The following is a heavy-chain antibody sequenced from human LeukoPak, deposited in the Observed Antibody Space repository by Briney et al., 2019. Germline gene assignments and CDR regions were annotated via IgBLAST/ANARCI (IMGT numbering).Heavy chain of an antibody. Sequence: TGGSLRLSCAASGFTFSYYYMHWVRQTPGKGLRWVSSIGPDGSRTGYADSVKGRFTISRDNAKNTLYLQMNSLRAEDTGVYYCARVNPQDLEQPQRSYYMDVWGKGTTVTVSS. J-gene: IGHJ6*03. CDR3: ARVNPQDLEQPQRSYYMDV. V-gene: IGHV3-74*01. CDR2: IGPDGSRT. D-gene: IGHD3-3*01. CDR1: GFTFSYYY.